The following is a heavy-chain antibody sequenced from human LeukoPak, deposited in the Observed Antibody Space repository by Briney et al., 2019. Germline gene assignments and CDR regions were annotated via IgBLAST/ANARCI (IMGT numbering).Heavy chain of an antibody. CDR3: ARSGYTSGTGKFDN. Sequence: GGSLRLSCAASGFTFSSFGMTWVRQTPGNGLECVSSISGGGDNTYYADSVKGRSTISRDNSKNTLYLQMDSLRAEDTAIYYCARSGYTSGTGKFDNWGQGTLVTVSS. CDR1: GFTFSSFG. J-gene: IGHJ4*02. V-gene: IGHV3-23*01. CDR2: ISGGGDNT. D-gene: IGHD6-19*01.